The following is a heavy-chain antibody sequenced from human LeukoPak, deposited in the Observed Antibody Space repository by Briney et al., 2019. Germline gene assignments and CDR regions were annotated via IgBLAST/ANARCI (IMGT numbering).Heavy chain of an antibody. Sequence: EASVKVSCKASGGTFSSYAISWVRQALGQGLEWMGGIIPIFGTANYAQKFQGRVTITADESTSTAYMELSSLRSEDTAVYYCAVLAAAGKSVDWGQGTLVTVSS. J-gene: IGHJ4*02. CDR2: IIPIFGTA. CDR1: GGTFSSYA. V-gene: IGHV1-69*13. D-gene: IGHD6-13*01. CDR3: AVLAAAGKSVD.